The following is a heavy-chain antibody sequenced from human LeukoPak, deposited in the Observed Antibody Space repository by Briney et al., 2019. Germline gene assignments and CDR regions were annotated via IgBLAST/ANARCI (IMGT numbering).Heavy chain of an antibody. CDR3: ARSRSSGWSRYYFDY. J-gene: IGHJ4*02. CDR1: GFTISDYY. CDR2: ISSSGSTI. D-gene: IGHD6-19*01. V-gene: IGHV3-11*01. Sequence: PGGSLRLSCAASGFTISDYYMSWIRQAQGQGLELVSYISSSGSTIYYADSVKGRFTISRDNAKNSLYLQMNSLRAEDTAVYYCARSRSSGWSRYYFDYWGQGTLVTVSS.